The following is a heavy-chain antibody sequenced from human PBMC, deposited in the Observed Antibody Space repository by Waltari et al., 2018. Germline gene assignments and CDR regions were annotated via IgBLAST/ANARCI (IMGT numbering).Heavy chain of an antibody. CDR3: ARGYRYDSSERFYLDY. D-gene: IGHD3-22*01. CDR1: GLSMRGYT. CDR2: FIPLSGSQ. J-gene: IGHJ4*02. V-gene: IGHV1-69*12. Sequence: QVQLAQSGAEVRSPGSSVTISCKASGLSMRGYTSSWVRQAPGQGREWMGGFIPLSGSQIYTQKVQGRLTITADESTRTTVMELRNLKYEDTAVYFCARGYRYDSSERFYLDYWGQGSPVIVS.